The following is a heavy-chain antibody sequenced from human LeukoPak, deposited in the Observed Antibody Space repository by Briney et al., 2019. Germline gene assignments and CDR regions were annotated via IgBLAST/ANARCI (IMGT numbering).Heavy chain of an antibody. D-gene: IGHD4-17*01. J-gene: IGHJ4*02. Sequence: GSVKVSCKVSEYTLREVFMHWVRQAPGKGLEWMGGFKPEEGESVYAQKFQGRVIMTEDTSTDTAYMELTSLKSEDTAVYYCAAGYGDFFDFWGQGTLVTVSS. CDR2: FKPEEGES. V-gene: IGHV1-24*01. CDR3: AAGYGDFFDF. CDR1: EYTLREVF.